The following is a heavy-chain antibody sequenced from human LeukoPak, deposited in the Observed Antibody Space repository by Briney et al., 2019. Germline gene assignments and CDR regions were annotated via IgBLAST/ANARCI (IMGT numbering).Heavy chain of an antibody. Sequence: ASVKVSCKASGYTFTSYGISWVRQAPGQGLEWMGWISAYNGNTNYAQKLQGRVTMTTDTSTSTAYMELRSLRSDDTAVYYCARVTSYYYDSSGYYRNWFDPWGQGTLVTVSS. D-gene: IGHD3-22*01. J-gene: IGHJ5*02. CDR1: GYTFTSYG. CDR3: ARVTSYYYDSSGYYRNWFDP. V-gene: IGHV1-18*01. CDR2: ISAYNGNT.